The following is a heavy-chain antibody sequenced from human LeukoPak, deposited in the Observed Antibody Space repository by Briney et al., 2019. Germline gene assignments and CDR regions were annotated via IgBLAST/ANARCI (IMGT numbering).Heavy chain of an antibody. CDR1: GGSISSSSYY. D-gene: IGHD6-13*01. J-gene: IGHJ4*02. V-gene: IGHV4-61*05. CDR2: IYYSGST. Sequence: SETLSLTCTVSGGSISSSSYYWGWIRQPPGKGLEWIGYIYYSGSTNYNPSLKSRVTISVYTSKNQFALKLSSVPAADTAVYYCARDPPGSSWSGYYFDFWGRGTLVTVSS. CDR3: ARDPPGSSWSGYYFDF.